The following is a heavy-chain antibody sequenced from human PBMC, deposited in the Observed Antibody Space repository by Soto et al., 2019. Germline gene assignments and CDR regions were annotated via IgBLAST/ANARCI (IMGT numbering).Heavy chain of an antibody. V-gene: IGHV3-23*01. CDR2: VSGRGGST. CDR3: PKVEGPLDFDY. Sequence: AYRSTFTSYAISWVRQAPGKGLAWVPAVSGRGGSTYYAVSVKGRFTISRDNAKNTLYLQMNSLRAEDTAVYYRPKVEGPLDFDYWGHVTLVAV. D-gene: IGHD6-6*01. J-gene: IGHJ4*01. CDR1: RSTFTSYA.